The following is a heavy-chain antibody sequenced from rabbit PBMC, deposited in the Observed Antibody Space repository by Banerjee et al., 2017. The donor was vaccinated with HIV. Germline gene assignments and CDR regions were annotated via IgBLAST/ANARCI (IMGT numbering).Heavy chain of an antibody. J-gene: IGHJ4*01. D-gene: IGHD1-1*01. CDR3: AREGADSSGYNL. CDR2: IYTGSSGST. Sequence: QEQLEESGGDLVKPEGSLTLTCTASGFSFSNSYYMHWVRQAPGNGLEWIAWIYTGSSGSTYYATWAKGRFTISKTSSTTVTLQMTSLTAADTATYFCAREGADSSGYNLWGPGTLVTVS. V-gene: IGHV1S45*01. CDR1: GFSFSNSYY.